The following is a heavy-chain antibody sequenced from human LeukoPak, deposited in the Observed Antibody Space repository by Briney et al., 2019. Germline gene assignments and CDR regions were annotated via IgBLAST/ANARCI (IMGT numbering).Heavy chain of an antibody. CDR2: IWFDGNNK. V-gene: IGHV3-33*01. CDR1: GFTLSSYG. CDR3: ARDNHQLLHSYYYAMDV. Sequence: PGGSLRLSCAASGFTLSSYGMHWVRQAPGKGLEWVAVIWFDGNNKYYADSVKGRFTISRDNSKNTMYLQMNSLRVEDTAVYYCARDNHQLLHSYYYAMDVGGQGASGVVS. J-gene: IGHJ6*02. D-gene: IGHD2-2*01.